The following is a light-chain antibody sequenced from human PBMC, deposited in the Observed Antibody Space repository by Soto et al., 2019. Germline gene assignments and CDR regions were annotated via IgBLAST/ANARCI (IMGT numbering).Light chain of an antibody. CDR2: GVS. Sequence: QSVLTQPASVSGSPGQSITISCTGTSSDVGSYNLVSWYRQHPGKAPKLMIYGVSKRPSGVSNRFSGSKSGNTASLTISGLQAEDEADYYCCSYAGSSTLYVFGTGTKVTVL. CDR1: SSDVGSYNL. CDR3: CSYAGSSTLYV. J-gene: IGLJ1*01. V-gene: IGLV2-23*02.